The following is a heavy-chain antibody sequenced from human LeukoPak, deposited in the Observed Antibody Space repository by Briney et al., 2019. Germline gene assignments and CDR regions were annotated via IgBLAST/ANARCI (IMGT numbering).Heavy chain of an antibody. CDR2: ISAYNGNT. CDR1: GYTFSSYG. V-gene: IGHV1-18*01. D-gene: IGHD2-8*01. CDR3: ARDVIGYCTNGVCYSAH. J-gene: IGHJ4*02. Sequence: ASVKVSCKASGYTFSSYGISWVRQAPGQGLEWMGWISAYNGNTNYAQKLQGRVTMTTDTSTSTAYMELRSLRSDDTAVYYCARDVIGYCTNGVCYSAHWGQGTLVTVSS.